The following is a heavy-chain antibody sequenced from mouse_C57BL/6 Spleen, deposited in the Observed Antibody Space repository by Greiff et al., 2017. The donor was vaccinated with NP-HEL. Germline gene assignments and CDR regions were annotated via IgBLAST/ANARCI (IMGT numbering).Heavy chain of an antibody. D-gene: IGHD1-1*01. CDR3: ASLVITTVVEDAMDY. V-gene: IGHV1-7*01. Sequence: QVQLKQSGAELAKPGASVKLSCKASGYTFTSYWMHWVKQRPGQGLEWIGYINPSSGYTKYNQKFKDKATLTADKSSSTAYMQLSSLTYEDSAVYYCASLVITTVVEDAMDYWGQGTSVTVSS. CDR1: GYTFTSYW. J-gene: IGHJ4*01. CDR2: INPSSGYT.